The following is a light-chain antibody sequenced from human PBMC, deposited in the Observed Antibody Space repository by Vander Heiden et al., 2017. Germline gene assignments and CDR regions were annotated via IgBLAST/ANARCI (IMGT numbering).Light chain of an antibody. V-gene: IGLV6-57*01. CDR2: EDN. CDR1: SGSIASNY. Sequence: NFMLTQPHSVSESPWTTVTISCTRSSGSIASNYVQWYQQRPGSSPTTVIYEDNQRPSGVPDRFSGSIDSSSNSASLTISGLKTEDEADYYCQSYDSSNHWVFGGGTKLTVL. CDR3: QSYDSSNHWV. J-gene: IGLJ3*02.